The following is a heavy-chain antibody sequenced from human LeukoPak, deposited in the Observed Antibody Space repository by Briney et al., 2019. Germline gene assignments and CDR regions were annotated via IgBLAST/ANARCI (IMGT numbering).Heavy chain of an antibody. Sequence: PSETLSLTCTVSAGSISSDNYYWSWIRLPAGRGLEWIGRVYISGSTDYNPSLKSRVTISIDTSKNQFSLKLTSVTAADTAVYYCARHYLGYATPMDVWGKGTTVTVSS. V-gene: IGHV4-61*02. CDR2: VYISGST. D-gene: IGHD2-15*01. CDR1: AGSISSDNYY. J-gene: IGHJ6*03. CDR3: ARHYLGYATPMDV.